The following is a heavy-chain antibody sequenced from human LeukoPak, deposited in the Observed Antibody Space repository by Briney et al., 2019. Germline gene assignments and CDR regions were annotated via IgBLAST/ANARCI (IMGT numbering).Heavy chain of an antibody. D-gene: IGHD3-22*01. V-gene: IGHV3-48*04. CDR2: ISSSGSTI. CDR3: AKSGSSGYSYFDY. Sequence: GGSLRLSCTASGFTFSSYSMNWVRQAPGKGLEWVSYISSSGSTIYYADSVKGRFTISRDNAKNSLYLQMNSLRAEDTAVYYCAKSGSSGYSYFDYWGQGTLVTVSS. J-gene: IGHJ4*02. CDR1: GFTFSSYS.